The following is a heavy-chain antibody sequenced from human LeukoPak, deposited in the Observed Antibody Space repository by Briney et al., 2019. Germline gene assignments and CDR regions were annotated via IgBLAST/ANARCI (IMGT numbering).Heavy chain of an antibody. J-gene: IGHJ4*02. CDR1: GFTFRFYV. Sequence: GGSLRLSCAASGFTFRFYVMSWVRQAPGKGLEWVSSISGSGDNTYYADSVKGRFTTSRDNSKNTMYPQMNSLRAEDTAVYYCAKDLRFGDSWGQGTLVTVSS. V-gene: IGHV3-23*01. D-gene: IGHD3-10*01. CDR2: ISGSGDNT. CDR3: AKDLRFGDS.